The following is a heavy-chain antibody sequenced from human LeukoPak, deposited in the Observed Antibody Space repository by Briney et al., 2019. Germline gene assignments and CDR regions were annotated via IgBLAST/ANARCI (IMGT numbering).Heavy chain of an antibody. Sequence: SQTLSLTCTVSGGSISSGGYYWSWIRQHPGKGLEWIGYIYYSGSTYCNPSLKSRVTISVDTSKNQFSLKLSSVTAADTAVYYCARDYYYGMDVWGQGTTVTVSS. V-gene: IGHV4-31*03. J-gene: IGHJ6*02. CDR1: GGSISSGGYY. CDR2: IYYSGST. CDR3: ARDYYYGMDV.